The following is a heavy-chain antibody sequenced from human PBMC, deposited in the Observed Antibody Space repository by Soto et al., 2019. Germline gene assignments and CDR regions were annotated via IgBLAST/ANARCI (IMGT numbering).Heavy chain of an antibody. CDR3: AHSDYDILTGSPYFDY. D-gene: IGHD3-9*01. CDR2: IYWDDDK. Sequence: QITLKESGPTLVKSTQTLTLTCTFSGFSLSTSGVGVGWIRQPPGKALEWLALIYWDDDKRYSPSLKSRLTITKDTSKNQVVLTMTNMDPVDTATYYCAHSDYDILTGSPYFDYWGQGTLVTVSS. CDR1: GFSLSTSGVG. J-gene: IGHJ4*02. V-gene: IGHV2-5*02.